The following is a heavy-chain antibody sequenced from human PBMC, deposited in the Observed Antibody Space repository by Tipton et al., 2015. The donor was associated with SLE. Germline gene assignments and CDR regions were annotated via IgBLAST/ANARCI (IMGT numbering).Heavy chain of an antibody. Sequence: TLSLTCTVSGGSISSSSYYWGWIRQPPGKGLEWIGSIYYSGSTYYNPSLKSRVTISADTSKNQLSLKLNSVTAADTAVYYCARCWGSYSSGWRYFYYYMDVWGKGTTVTVSS. CDR2: IYYSGST. CDR3: ARCWGSYSSGWRYFYYYMDV. CDR1: GGSISSSSYY. J-gene: IGHJ6*03. V-gene: IGHV4-39*07. D-gene: IGHD6-19*01.